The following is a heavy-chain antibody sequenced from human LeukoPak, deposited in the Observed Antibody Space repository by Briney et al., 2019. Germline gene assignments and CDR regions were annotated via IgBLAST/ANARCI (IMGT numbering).Heavy chain of an antibody. J-gene: IGHJ4*02. CDR1: GFTFSSYG. CDR3: ARIISLWGYHFDY. D-gene: IGHD3-16*01. V-gene: IGHV3-66*01. Sequence: GGPLRLSCAASGFTFSSYGMSWVRQAPGKGLEWVSVIYSGGSTYYADSVKGRFTISRDNSKNTLYLQMNSLRAEDTAVYYCARIISLWGYHFDYWGQGTLVTVSS. CDR2: IYSGGST.